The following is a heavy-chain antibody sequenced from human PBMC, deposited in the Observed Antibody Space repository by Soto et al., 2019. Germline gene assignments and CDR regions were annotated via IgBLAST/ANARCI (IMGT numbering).Heavy chain of an antibody. V-gene: IGHV3-30-3*01. CDR3: ARDRVVRGVITTTSWPY. J-gene: IGHJ4*02. D-gene: IGHD3-10*01. Sequence: PGGPMRLSWAAAGVTFSSYAMHWVSQDPGKGLEWVAVISYDGSNKYYADSVKGRFTISRDNSKNTLYLQMNSLRAEDTAVYYCARDRVVRGVITTTSWPYWGQGTLVTVSS. CDR2: ISYDGSNK. CDR1: GVTFSSYA.